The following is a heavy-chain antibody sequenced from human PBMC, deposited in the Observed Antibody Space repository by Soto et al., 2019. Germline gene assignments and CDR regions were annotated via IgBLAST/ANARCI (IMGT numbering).Heavy chain of an antibody. D-gene: IGHD5-12*01. CDR2: ISTYNGNT. CDR3: ARGDSGYAFSPFDY. J-gene: IGHJ4*02. CDR1: GYTFTSYG. Sequence: ASVKVSCKASGYTFTSYGIGWVRQAPGQGLEWMGWISTYNGNTNYAQNLQGRVTMTTDTSTSTAYMELRSLGSDDAAVYYCARGDSGYAFSPFDYWGQGILVTVSS. V-gene: IGHV1-18*01.